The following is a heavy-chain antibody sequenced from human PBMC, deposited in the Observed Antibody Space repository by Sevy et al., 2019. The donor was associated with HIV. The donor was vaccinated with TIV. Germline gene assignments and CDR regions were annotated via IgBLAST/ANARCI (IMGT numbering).Heavy chain of an antibody. J-gene: IGHJ5*02. V-gene: IGHV3-48*02. D-gene: IGHD3-22*01. CDR3: AREAYYYDSREENWFDP. CDR2: ISRTSTTT. Sequence: GGSLRLSCKASGFTFSTYSMHWVRQAPGKGLEWVSSISRTSTTTYYAYSAKGRFTISRDNAKNSLYLQMKSLRDEDTAVYYGAREAYYYDSREENWFDPWGQGTLVTVSS. CDR1: GFTFSTYS.